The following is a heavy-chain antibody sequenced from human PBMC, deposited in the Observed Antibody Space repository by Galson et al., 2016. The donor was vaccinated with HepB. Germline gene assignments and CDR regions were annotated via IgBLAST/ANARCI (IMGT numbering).Heavy chain of an antibody. J-gene: IGHJ4*02. Sequence: SLRLSCAASGFTFRIYHMTWVRQAPGKGLEWVSAISSGGSTYYADSVKGRFSISRDNSKNILYLQMNSLRVEDTAVYYCARRDGDIQPSDYWGQGTLVTVSS. CDR1: GFTFRIYH. CDR2: ISSGGST. V-gene: IGHV3-23*01. D-gene: IGHD5-24*01. CDR3: ARRDGDIQPSDY.